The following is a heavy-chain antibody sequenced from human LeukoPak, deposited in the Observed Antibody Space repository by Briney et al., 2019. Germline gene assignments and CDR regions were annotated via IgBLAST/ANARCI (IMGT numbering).Heavy chain of an antibody. J-gene: IGHJ4*02. D-gene: IGHD3-22*01. CDR2: ISSGSRYI. Sequence: PGRSLRLSCAASGFTFSTYSMNWVRQAPGKGLEWVSSISSGSRYIYYADSVKGRFTISRDNAKNSLYLQMNSLRAEDTAVYYCASHYDTSGYHYFDFRGQGTLVTVSS. CDR3: ASHYDTSGYHYFDF. CDR1: GFTFSTYS. V-gene: IGHV3-21*01.